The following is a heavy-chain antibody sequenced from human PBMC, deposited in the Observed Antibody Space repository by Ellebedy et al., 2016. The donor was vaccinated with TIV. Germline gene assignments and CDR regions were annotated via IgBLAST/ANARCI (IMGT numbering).Heavy chain of an antibody. CDR2: ISAYNGNT. CDR3: AKGLETSSGYDFSGMDV. CDR1: GYTFTSYG. Sequence: AASVKVSCKASGYTFTSYGISWVRQAPGQGLEWMGWISAYNGNTNYAQKLQGRVTMTTDTSTSTAYMELRSLRSDDTAVYYCAKGLETSSGYDFSGMDVWGQGTTVTVSS. J-gene: IGHJ6*02. V-gene: IGHV1-18*04. D-gene: IGHD5-12*01.